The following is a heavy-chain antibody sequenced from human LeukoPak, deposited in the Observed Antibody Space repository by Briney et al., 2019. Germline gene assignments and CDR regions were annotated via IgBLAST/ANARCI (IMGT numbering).Heavy chain of an antibody. D-gene: IGHD2-2*01. CDR1: GGSISGYY. J-gene: IGHJ5*02. CDR3: AREVPAAINWFDP. V-gene: IGHV4-59*01. CDR2: IYYSGST. Sequence: SETLSLTCTVSGGSISGYYWSWIRQPPGKGLEWIGYIYYSGSTNYNPSLKSRVTISVDPSKNQFSLKLSSVTAADTAVYYCAREVPAAINWFDPWGQGTLVTVSS.